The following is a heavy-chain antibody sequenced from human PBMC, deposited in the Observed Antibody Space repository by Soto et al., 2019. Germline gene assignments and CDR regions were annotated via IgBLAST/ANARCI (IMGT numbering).Heavy chain of an antibody. CDR3: VRGGARSFPYYYYMDV. CDR2: IYPGDSDT. J-gene: IGHJ6*03. V-gene: IGHV5-51*01. CDR1: GYSFTSYW. D-gene: IGHD2-15*01. Sequence: GESLKISCKGSGYSFTSYWIGWVRQMPGKGLEWMGIIYPGDSDTRYSPSFQGQVTISADKSISTAYLQWSSLKASDTAMYYCVRGGARSFPYYYYMDVWGKGTTVTVSS.